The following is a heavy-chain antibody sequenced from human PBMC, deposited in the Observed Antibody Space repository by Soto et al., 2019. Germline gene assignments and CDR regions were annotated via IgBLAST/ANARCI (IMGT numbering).Heavy chain of an antibody. Sequence: SETLSLTCTVSGGSISSYYWSWIRQSPGKGLEWIGYIYYTGSTNYNPSLRSRVTISLDTSENQFSLKLSSVTAADTAVYYCAGHLGYCYTSYCSPYEWFDPWGQGTLVTVSS. CDR3: AGHLGYCYTSYCSPYEWFDP. J-gene: IGHJ5*02. CDR1: GGSISSYY. CDR2: IYYTGST. D-gene: IGHD3-16*02. V-gene: IGHV4-59*08.